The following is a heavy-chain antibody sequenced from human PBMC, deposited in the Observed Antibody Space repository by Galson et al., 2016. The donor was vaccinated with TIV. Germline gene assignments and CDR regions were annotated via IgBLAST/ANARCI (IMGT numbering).Heavy chain of an antibody. Sequence: SLRLSCAASGFSFSAFGMHWVRQAPGKGLELVAYIRSDGFAQNYADSVKGRFTVSRDNSKNTLYLQMNSLGAEDTALYYCAKSGDSRSIDSWGQGTLVIVSS. CDR1: GFSFSAFG. D-gene: IGHD3-22*01. V-gene: IGHV3-30*02. CDR2: IRSDGFAQ. CDR3: AKSGDSRSIDS. J-gene: IGHJ4*02.